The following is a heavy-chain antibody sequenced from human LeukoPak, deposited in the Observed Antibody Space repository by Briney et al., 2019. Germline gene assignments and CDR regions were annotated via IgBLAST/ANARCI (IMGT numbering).Heavy chain of an antibody. CDR3: AGNYDSWTGLNY. CDR2: IGNKASNYAT. D-gene: IGHD3-3*01. J-gene: IGHJ4*02. V-gene: IGHV3-73*01. Sequence: GGSLRLSCAASGFTFSGSAMHWVRQASGKGLEWVGHIGNKASNYATDSAPSLKGRFTISRDDSKDTAYLQVNSLKPEDTAVYYCAGNYDSWTGLNYWGLGTLVTVSS. CDR1: GFTFSGSA.